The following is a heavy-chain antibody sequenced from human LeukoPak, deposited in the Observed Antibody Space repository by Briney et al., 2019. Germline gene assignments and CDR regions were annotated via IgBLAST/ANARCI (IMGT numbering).Heavy chain of an antibody. J-gene: IGHJ6*03. V-gene: IGHV3-66*02. Sequence: SGGSLRLSCAASEFSVGSNYMTWVRQAPGKGLEWVSLIYSGGSTYYADSVKGRFTISRDNSKNTLYLQMNSLRAEDTAVYYCAKAFEYYYYYYYMDVWGKGTTVTVSS. CDR1: EFSVGSNY. CDR3: AKAFEYYYYYYYMDV. CDR2: IYSGGST. D-gene: IGHD2-2*01.